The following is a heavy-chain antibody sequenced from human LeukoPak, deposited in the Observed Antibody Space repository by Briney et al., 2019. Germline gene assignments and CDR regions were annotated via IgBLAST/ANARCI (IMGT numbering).Heavy chain of an antibody. Sequence: SETLSLTCTVSGGSISSGSYYWSWIRQPAGKGLEWIGRIYTSGSTNYNPSLKSRVTISVDASKNQFSLKLSSVTAADTAVYYCARGRYYYDSSGYFSPRPSFGYWGQGTLVTVSS. CDR1: GGSISSGSYY. J-gene: IGHJ4*02. CDR3: ARGRYYYDSSGYFSPRPSFGY. D-gene: IGHD3-22*01. CDR2: IYTSGST. V-gene: IGHV4-61*02.